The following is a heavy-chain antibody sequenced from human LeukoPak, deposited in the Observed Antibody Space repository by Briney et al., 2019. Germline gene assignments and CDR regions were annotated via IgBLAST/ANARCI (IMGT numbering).Heavy chain of an antibody. J-gene: IGHJ5*02. V-gene: IGHV1-69*01. Sequence: ASVKVSCKASGGTFSSYAISWVRQAPGQGLEWMEGIIPIFGTANYAQKFQGRVTITADESTSTAYMELSSLGSEDTAVYYCARAMVRGAGANWFDPWGQGTLVTVSS. CDR1: GGTFSSYA. D-gene: IGHD3-10*01. CDR2: IIPIFGTA. CDR3: ARAMVRGAGANWFDP.